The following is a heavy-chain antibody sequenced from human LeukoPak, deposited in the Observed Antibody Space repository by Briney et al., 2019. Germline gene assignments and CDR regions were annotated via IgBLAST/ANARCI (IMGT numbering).Heavy chain of an antibody. Sequence: GRSLRLSCAASGFTFSSYAMHWVRQAPGKGLEWVAVISYDGSNKYYADSVKGRFTISRDNSKNTLYLQMNSLRAEDTAVYYCAREGSSWLVYWGQGTLVTVSS. CDR1: GFTFSSYA. J-gene: IGHJ4*02. CDR3: AREGSSWLVY. D-gene: IGHD6-13*01. V-gene: IGHV3-30*14. CDR2: ISYDGSNK.